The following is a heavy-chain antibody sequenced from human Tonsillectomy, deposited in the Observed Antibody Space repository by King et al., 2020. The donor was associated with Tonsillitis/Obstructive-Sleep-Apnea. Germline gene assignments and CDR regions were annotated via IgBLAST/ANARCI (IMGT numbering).Heavy chain of an antibody. CDR2: IKQDGSEK. J-gene: IGHJ4*02. D-gene: IGHD1-26*01. V-gene: IGHV3-7*04. Sequence: VQLVESGGGLVQPGGSLRLSCAASGFTFSSYWLSWVRQAPGKGLEWVANIKQDGSEKYYVDSVKGRFTISRDNAKNSLYLQMNSLRAEDTAVYYCARARGSYSLDYWGQGTLVTVSS. CDR3: ARARGSYSLDY. CDR1: GFTFSSYW.